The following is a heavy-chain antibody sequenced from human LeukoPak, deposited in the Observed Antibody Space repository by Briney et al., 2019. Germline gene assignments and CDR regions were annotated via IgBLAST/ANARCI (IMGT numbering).Heavy chain of an antibody. J-gene: IGHJ4*02. CDR2: ITDNGINT. CDR1: GFTFNSYA. D-gene: IGHD1-26*01. V-gene: IGHV3-23*01. CDR3: AKGLRGNYDY. Sequence: PGGSLRLSCAASGFTFNSYAMAWVRQPPEKGLGWVSSITDNGINTYYADSVKGRFTISRDNSKNTLYLQMNSLRAEDTAVYYCAKGLRGNYDYWGQGTLVTVSS.